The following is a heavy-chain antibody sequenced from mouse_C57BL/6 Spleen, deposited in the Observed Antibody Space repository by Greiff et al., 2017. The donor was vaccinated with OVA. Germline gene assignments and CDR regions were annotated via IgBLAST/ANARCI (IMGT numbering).Heavy chain of an antibody. CDR2: INYDGSST. CDR1: GFTFSDYY. J-gene: IGHJ4*01. D-gene: IGHD4-1*01. CDR3: AKLTGTPYYAMDY. V-gene: IGHV5-16*01. Sequence: EVPGVASEGGLVQPGSSMKLSCTASGFTFSDYYMAWVRQVPEKGLEWVANINYDGSSTYYLDSLKSRFIISRDNAKNILYLQRSSMKSEDTATYYCAKLTGTPYYAMDYWGQGTSVTVSS.